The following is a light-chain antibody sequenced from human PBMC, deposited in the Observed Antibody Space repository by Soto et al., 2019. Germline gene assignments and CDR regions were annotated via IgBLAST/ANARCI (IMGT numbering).Light chain of an antibody. J-gene: IGKJ4*01. V-gene: IGKV1-39*01. CDR3: QQSYSTHLT. Sequence: DIQMTQSPSSLSASVGDRVTITCRASQSISNFLNWYQQKPGKAPKFLIYAASSLQSGVPARFSGSGSGTDFTLTISSLQPEDFATDYCQQSYSTHLTFGGGTKVEIK. CDR2: AAS. CDR1: QSISNF.